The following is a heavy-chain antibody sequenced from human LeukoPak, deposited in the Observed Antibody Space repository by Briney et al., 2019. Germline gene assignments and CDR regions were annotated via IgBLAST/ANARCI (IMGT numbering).Heavy chain of an antibody. D-gene: IGHD2/OR15-2a*01. J-gene: IGHJ4*02. CDR1: GFTVSSNY. Sequence: PGESLRLSCAASGFTVSSNYMSWVRQAPGKGLEWVSVIYSGDSTYCADSVRGRFTISRDNSKNTLYLQMNSLRAEDTAVYYCARGQVLGNWGQGTLVTVSS. CDR2: IYSGDST. CDR3: ARGQVLGN. V-gene: IGHV3-53*01.